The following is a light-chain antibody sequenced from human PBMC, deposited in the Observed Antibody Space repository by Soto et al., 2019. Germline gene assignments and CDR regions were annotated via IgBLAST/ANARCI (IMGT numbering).Light chain of an antibody. CDR3: QAYDYILTASV. V-gene: IGLV1-40*01. CDR1: TSNLGAGYD. J-gene: IGLJ3*02. Sequence: QSVLTQPPSVSGSPGQRVTLSCTGNTSNLGAGYDVHWYQQLPGAAPKLVIFGNRNRPSGVPERFSGSKSGTSASLAITGLQAEDEDDYYCQAYDYILTASVFGGGTKLTVL. CDR2: GNR.